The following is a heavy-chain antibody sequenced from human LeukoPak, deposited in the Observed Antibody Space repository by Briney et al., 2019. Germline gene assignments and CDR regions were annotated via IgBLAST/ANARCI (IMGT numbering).Heavy chain of an antibody. CDR1: GFTFGDFV. D-gene: IGHD2-15*01. Sequence: GGSLRLSCTASGFTFGDFVMSWVRQAPGKGLECVGFIRSQASGGTTEYAPSVKGRFTISRDNSKRIVYLQMSSVWTEDTAVYYCTRIIAGRTFDSWGQGTLVTVST. CDR3: TRIIAGRTFDS. J-gene: IGHJ4*02. CDR2: IRSQASGGTT. V-gene: IGHV3-49*04.